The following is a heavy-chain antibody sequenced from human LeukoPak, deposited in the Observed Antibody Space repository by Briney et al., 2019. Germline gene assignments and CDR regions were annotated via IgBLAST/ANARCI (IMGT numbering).Heavy chain of an antibody. J-gene: IGHJ3*02. Sequence: GGSLRLSCAVSGFTFSSYSMSWVRQAPGKGLEWVSSISSRSSYIDYADSLKGRFTISRDNAKNSLYLQMNSLRAADTAVYYCARLKAGSYSSGRYGHTPTGAFEIWGQGTMVTVSS. V-gene: IGHV3-21*01. CDR1: GFTFSSYS. CDR2: ISSRSSYI. CDR3: ARLKAGSYSSGRYGHTPTGAFEI. D-gene: IGHD6-19*01.